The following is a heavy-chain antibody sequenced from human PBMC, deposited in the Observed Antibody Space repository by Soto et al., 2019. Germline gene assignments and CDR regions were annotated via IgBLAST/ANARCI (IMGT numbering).Heavy chain of an antibody. CDR3: SRALPVTVTTYLDAIDL. Sequence: EVQLVESGGGLVQPGGSLRLSCAASEFTVSSNFMSWVRQAPGKGLEWVSVIYSGGSTYYADSVKGRFTISRHNSKNTLYLQMNNPRVEDPAMYFCSRALPVTVTTYLDAIDLWGQGTMVTVSS. CDR2: IYSGGST. V-gene: IGHV3-53*04. J-gene: IGHJ3*01. CDR1: EFTVSSNF. D-gene: IGHD4-17*01.